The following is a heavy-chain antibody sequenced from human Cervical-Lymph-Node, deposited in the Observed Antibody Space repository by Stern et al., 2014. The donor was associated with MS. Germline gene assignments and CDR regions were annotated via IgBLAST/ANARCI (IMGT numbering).Heavy chain of an antibody. J-gene: IGHJ1*01. D-gene: IGHD4-23*01. V-gene: IGHV3-33*01. CDR2: IYYDGSNR. CDR1: GFTFSSSG. Sequence: QMQLVQSGGGVVQPGRSLRLSCAASGFTFSSSGMHWVRQAPGKRLEWLAIIYYDGSNRYYADSVKGRFTISRDNSKNTLYLQMNSLRAEDTAVYYCAREGGNTAEYFQHWGQGTLVTVSS. CDR3: AREGGNTAEYFQH.